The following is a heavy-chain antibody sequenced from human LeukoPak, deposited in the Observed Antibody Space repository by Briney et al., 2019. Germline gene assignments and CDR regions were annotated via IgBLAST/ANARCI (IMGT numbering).Heavy chain of an antibody. CDR3: AKGSSNSRPYYFDY. CDR2: ITGSSDST. D-gene: IGHD1-1*01. V-gene: IGHV3-23*01. J-gene: IGHJ4*02. CDR1: GFTCSNYV. Sequence: PGGSLRLSCAASGFTCSNYVMSWVRQAPGKGLEWVSAITGSSDSTYYADSVKGRFTSSRDNSKSTLFLQMNSLRAEDTAIYYCAKGSSNSRPYYFDYWGQGTLATVSS.